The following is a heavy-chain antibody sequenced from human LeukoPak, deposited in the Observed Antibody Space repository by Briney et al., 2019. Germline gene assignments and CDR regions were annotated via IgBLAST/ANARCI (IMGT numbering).Heavy chain of an antibody. CDR3: VRDRGTYRPIDY. Sequence: GGSLRLSCAASGFTFSSYSMNWVRQAPGKGLEWVSSISSSSYIYYADSVKGRFTIPRDNAQNSLYLQMNSLRAEDTAIYYCVRDRGTYRPIDYWGQGTLVTVSS. D-gene: IGHD1-26*01. J-gene: IGHJ4*02. CDR1: GFTFSSYS. CDR2: ISSSSYI. V-gene: IGHV3-21*04.